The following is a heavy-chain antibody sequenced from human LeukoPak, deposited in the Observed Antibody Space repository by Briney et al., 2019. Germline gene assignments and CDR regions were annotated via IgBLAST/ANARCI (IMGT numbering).Heavy chain of an antibody. CDR1: GYIFTNYW. J-gene: IGHJ4*02. CDR2: IYPGDSDT. Sequence: GESLKISCKGSGYIFTNYWIGWVRQMPGKGLEWMGIIYPGDSDTRYSPSFQGQVTTSADKSISTAYLQWSSLKASDTAMYYCARRTDRSFWYLDYWGQGTLVTVSS. CDR3: ARRTDRSFWYLDY. V-gene: IGHV5-51*01.